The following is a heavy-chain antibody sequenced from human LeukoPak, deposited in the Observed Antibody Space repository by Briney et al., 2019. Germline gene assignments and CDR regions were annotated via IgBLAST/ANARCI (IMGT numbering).Heavy chain of an antibody. CDR2: INPSGGRT. J-gene: IGHJ4*02. V-gene: IGHV1-46*01. CDR1: GYTFTSYY. Sequence: ASVKVSCKASGYTFTSYYMHWVRQAPGQGLEWMGIINPSGGRTSYAQKFQGRVTMTRDTSTSTVYMELSSLRSEDTAVYYCARGPGYCSSTSCYFFDYWGQGTLVTVPS. D-gene: IGHD2-2*03. CDR3: ARGPGYCSSTSCYFFDY.